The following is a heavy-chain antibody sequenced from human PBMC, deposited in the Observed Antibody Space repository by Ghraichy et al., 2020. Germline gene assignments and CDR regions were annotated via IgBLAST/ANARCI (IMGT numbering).Heavy chain of an antibody. Sequence: GGSLRLSCAASGFTFSNAWMSWVRQAPGKGLEWVGRIKSKTDGGTTDYAAPVKGRFTISRDDSKNTLYLQMNSLKTEDTAVYYCTTVLIQGNQPLLFSWDDAFDIWGQGTMVTVSS. CDR2: IKSKTDGGTT. V-gene: IGHV3-15*01. D-gene: IGHD2-21*02. CDR1: GFTFSNAW. J-gene: IGHJ3*02. CDR3: TTVLIQGNQPLLFSWDDAFDI.